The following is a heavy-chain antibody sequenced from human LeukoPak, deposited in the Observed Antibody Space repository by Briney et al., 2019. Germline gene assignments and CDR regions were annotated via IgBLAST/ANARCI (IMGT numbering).Heavy chain of an antibody. CDR1: GYTFTSYD. V-gene: IGHV1-8*01. CDR3: ARALGYCSGGSCSNYHYYGMDV. J-gene: IGHJ6*02. D-gene: IGHD2-15*01. CDR2: MNPNSGNT. Sequence: ASVKVSCKASGYTFTSYDINWVRQATGQGLEWMGWMNPNSGNTGYAQKFQGRVTMTRNTSISTAYMELSSLRSEDTAVYYCARALGYCSGGSCSNYHYYGMDVWGQGTTVTVSS.